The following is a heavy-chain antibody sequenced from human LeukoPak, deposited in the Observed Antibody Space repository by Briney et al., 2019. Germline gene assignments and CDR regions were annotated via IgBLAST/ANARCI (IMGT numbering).Heavy chain of an antibody. J-gene: IGHJ4*02. CDR3: ARRGHCTNGVCNYFDY. D-gene: IGHD2-8*01. CDR2: INHSGST. Sequence: PSETLSLTCAVYGGSFSGYYWSWIRQPPGKGLEWIGEINHSGSTNYNPSLKSRVTISVDTSKNQFSLKLSSVTAADTAVYYCARRGHCTNGVCNYFDYWGQGTLVTVSS. CDR1: GGSFSGYY. V-gene: IGHV4-34*01.